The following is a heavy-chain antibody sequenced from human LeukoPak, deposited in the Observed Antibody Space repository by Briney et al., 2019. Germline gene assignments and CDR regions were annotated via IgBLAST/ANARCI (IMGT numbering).Heavy chain of an antibody. CDR1: GYTFTSYG. D-gene: IGHD2-2*01. J-gene: IGHJ4*02. V-gene: IGHV1-18*01. CDR3: AKAQFPYQLLVPDFDY. CDR2: ISAYNGNT. Sequence: ASVTVSCKASGYTFTSYGISWVRQAPGQGLEWMGWISAYNGNTNYAQKLQGRVTMTTDTSTSTAYMELRSLRSEDTALYYCAKAQFPYQLLVPDFDYWGQGTLVTVSS.